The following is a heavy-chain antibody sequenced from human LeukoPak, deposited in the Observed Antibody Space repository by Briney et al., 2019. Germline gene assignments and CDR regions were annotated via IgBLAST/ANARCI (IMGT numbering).Heavy chain of an antibody. CDR3: AREGLPAALPTNGELLVRNFPGRRYYFDY. J-gene: IGHJ4*02. Sequence: GGSLRLSCAASGFTFSSYSMNWVRQAPGKGLEWVSPISSSSSYIYYADSVKGRFTISRDNSKNTLYLQMNSLRAEDTAVYYCAREGLPAALPTNGELLVRNFPGRRYYFDYWGQGTLVTVSS. CDR2: ISSSSSYI. CDR1: GFTFSSYS. V-gene: IGHV3-21*01. D-gene: IGHD3-10*01.